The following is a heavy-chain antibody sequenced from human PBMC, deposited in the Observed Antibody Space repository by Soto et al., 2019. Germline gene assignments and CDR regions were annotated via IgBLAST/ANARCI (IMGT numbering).Heavy chain of an antibody. CDR2: IYYSGST. CDR3: ARRTTMVRDRDYYYYMDV. D-gene: IGHD3-10*01. Sequence: TSETLSLTCTVSGGSISSGGYYWSWIRQHPGKGLEWIGYIYYSGSTNYNPSLKSRVTISVDTSKNQFSLKLSSVTAADTAVYYCARRTTMVRDRDYYYYMDVWGKGTTVTVSS. J-gene: IGHJ6*03. V-gene: IGHV4-61*08. CDR1: GGSISSGGYY.